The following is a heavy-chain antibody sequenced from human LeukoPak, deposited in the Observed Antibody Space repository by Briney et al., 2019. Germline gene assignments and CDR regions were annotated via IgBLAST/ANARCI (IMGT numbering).Heavy chain of an antibody. V-gene: IGHV1-69*04. CDR1: GGTFSSYA. D-gene: IGHD2-2*01. CDR3: ARGTRGYCSSTSCPLGYYYYYYGMDV. Sequence: SVKVSCKASGGTFSSYAISWVRQAPGQGLEWMGRIIPILGIANYAQKFQGRVTITADKSTSTAYMELSSLRSEDTAVYYCARGTRGYCSSTSCPLGYYYYYYGMDVWGQGTTVTVSS. CDR2: IIPILGIA. J-gene: IGHJ6*02.